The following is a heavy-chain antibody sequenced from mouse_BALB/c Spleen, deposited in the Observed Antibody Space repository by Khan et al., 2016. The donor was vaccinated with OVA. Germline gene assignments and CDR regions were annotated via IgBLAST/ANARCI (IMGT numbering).Heavy chain of an antibody. Sequence: EVELVESGGGLVQPGGSRKLSCAASGFTFSNYGMHWVRQAPEKGLEWVAFISGDTSTIYYADTVKGRFTISRDNPKKTLFLQMTSLMSEYTARYYCATSDFYGYYFDYWGPGTTLTVSS. J-gene: IGHJ2*01. CDR3: ATSDFYGYYFDY. CDR2: ISGDTSTI. D-gene: IGHD1-1*01. CDR1: GFTFSNYG. V-gene: IGHV5-17*02.